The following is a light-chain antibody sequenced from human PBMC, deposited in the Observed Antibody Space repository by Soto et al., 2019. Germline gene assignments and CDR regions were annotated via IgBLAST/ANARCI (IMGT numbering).Light chain of an antibody. CDR2: DVT. CDR1: SSDVGGYNY. CDR3: CSYAGSNTYV. J-gene: IGLJ1*01. V-gene: IGLV2-11*01. Sequence: QSVLTQPRSVSGSPGQSVTISCTGTSSDVGGYNYVSWYQLHPGKAPKLIIYDVTKRPSGVPDRFSGSKSGNTASLTISGLQAEDEADYSCCSYAGSNTYVFGTGPKGTVL.